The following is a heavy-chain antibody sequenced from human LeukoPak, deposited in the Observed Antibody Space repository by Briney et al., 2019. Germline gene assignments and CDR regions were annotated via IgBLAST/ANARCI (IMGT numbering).Heavy chain of an antibody. D-gene: IGHD2-21*01. CDR2: ISPGDSDT. Sequence: GESLKISCKVSGHIFTDYWIAWVRPMPGKGLEWMGVISPGDSDTRYSPSFQGQVTISADKSISTAYLQWNSLKASDTAMYYCARASGTYSNYYDYGMDVWGQGTTVLVSS. V-gene: IGHV5-51*01. CDR3: ARASGTYSNYYDYGMDV. CDR1: GHIFTDYW. J-gene: IGHJ6*02.